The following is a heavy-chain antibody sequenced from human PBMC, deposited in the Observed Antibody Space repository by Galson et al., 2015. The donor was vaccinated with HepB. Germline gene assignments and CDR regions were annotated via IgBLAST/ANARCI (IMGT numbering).Heavy chain of an antibody. V-gene: IGHV3-9*01. Sequence: SLRLSCAVSGFTFDDYAMHWVRQAPGKGLEWVSGISRNSGSIGYADSVKGRFTISRDNAKKSLYLQMNSLRAEDTALYYCAKESMFQYYFDSWGQGILVTVSS. CDR2: ISRNSGSI. CDR3: AKESMFQYYFDS. CDR1: GFTFDDYA. D-gene: IGHD3-10*02. J-gene: IGHJ4*02.